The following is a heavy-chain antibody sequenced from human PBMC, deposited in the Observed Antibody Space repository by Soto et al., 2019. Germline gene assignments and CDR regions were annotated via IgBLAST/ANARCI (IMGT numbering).Heavy chain of an antibody. CDR2: IIPIFGTA. CDR1: GGTFSSYA. V-gene: IGHV1-69*06. D-gene: IGHD6-13*01. J-gene: IGHJ6*02. Sequence: SVKVSCKASGGTFSSYAISWVRQAPGQGLEWMGGIIPIFGTANYAQKFQGRVTITADKSTSTAYMELSSLRSEAPAVYYCAGDLGYSSSWPHYCYFGMDVWGQGTTVTVSS. CDR3: AGDLGYSSSWPHYCYFGMDV.